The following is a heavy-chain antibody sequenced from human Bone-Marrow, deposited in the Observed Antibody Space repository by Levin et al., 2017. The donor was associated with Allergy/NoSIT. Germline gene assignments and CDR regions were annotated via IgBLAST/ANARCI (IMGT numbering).Heavy chain of an antibody. J-gene: IGHJ3*02. Sequence: GGSLRLSCAASGFIFDAYAMTWVRQAPGKGLEWVSSISATGITTNDADSVTGRFVISRDYSKNTLYLQMNSLRVEDTAIYYCARHLSGDFWAGAFDIWGQGTMVTVSS. CDR3: ARHLSGDFWAGAFDI. CDR1: GFIFDAYA. CDR2: ISATGITT. V-gene: IGHV3-23*01. D-gene: IGHD3/OR15-3a*01.